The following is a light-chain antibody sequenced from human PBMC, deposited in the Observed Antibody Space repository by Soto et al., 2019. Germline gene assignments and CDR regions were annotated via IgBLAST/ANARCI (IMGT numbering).Light chain of an antibody. CDR2: DAS. J-gene: IGKJ1*01. CDR1: QSVNSY. CDR3: QQYGDSPVT. Sequence: EIVMTQSPGTLSLSPGERATLSCRASQSVNSYLAWYQQKPGQAPRLLISDASDGATGIPDRFSGSGSGTDFTLTISRLVPEDFAVYYCQQYGDSPVTFGQGTKVDIK. V-gene: IGKV3-20*01.